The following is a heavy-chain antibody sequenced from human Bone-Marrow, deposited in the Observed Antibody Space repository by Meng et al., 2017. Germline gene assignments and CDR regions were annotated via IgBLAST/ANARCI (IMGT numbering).Heavy chain of an antibody. D-gene: IGHD1-26*01. Sequence: VQLPQLGGRLFDASEALSLTLAGFCGSFRCYYWSWIRQPPGKGLEWIGENNHRGSTKYNPSLKSRVTISVDTSKNQFSLKLSSVTAADTAVYYCARGYGIVGANLGLYYFDYWGQGTLVTVSS. J-gene: IGHJ4*02. CDR3: ARGYGIVGANLGLYYFDY. V-gene: IGHV4-34*02. CDR2: NNHRGST. CDR1: CGSFRCYY.